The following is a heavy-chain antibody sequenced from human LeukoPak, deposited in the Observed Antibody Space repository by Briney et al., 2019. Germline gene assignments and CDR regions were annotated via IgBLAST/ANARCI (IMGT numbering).Heavy chain of an antibody. CDR1: GFTFSSYS. D-gene: IGHD6-19*01. Sequence: GGSLRLSCAASGFTFSSYSMNWVRQAPGKGLEWVSYISSSSSTIYYADSVKGRFTISRDNSKNTLYLQMNSLRAEDTAVYYCAKEEGIAVTGPGLDYWGQGTLVTVSS. J-gene: IGHJ4*02. CDR2: ISSSSSTI. V-gene: IGHV3-48*01. CDR3: AKEEGIAVTGPGLDY.